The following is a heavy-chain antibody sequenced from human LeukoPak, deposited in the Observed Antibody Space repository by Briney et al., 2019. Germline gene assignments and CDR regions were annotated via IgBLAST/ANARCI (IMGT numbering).Heavy chain of an antibody. V-gene: IGHV4-39*01. CDR2: IYYSGST. J-gene: IGHJ4*02. Sequence: SETLSLTCTVSGGSISSSSYNWGWIRQPPGKGLEWIGSIYYSGSTYYNPSLKSRVTISVDTSKNQFSLKLSSVTAADTAVYYCARHDILTGFDYWGQGTLVTVSS. CDR3: ARHDILTGFDY. D-gene: IGHD3-9*01. CDR1: GGSISSSSYN.